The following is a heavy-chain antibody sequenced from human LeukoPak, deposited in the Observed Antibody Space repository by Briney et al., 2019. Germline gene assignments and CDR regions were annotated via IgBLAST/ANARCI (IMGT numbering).Heavy chain of an antibody. Sequence: ASVKVSCKASGYTFTSYYIHWVRQAPGQGLEWMGIINPGGGSTSYAQKFQGRVTMTRDMSTSTVYMELSSLRSEDTAVYYCARGSGGDRYCSGGSCYLMDVWGKGTTVTVSS. CDR2: INPGGGST. CDR3: ARGSGGDRYCSGGSCYLMDV. J-gene: IGHJ6*03. CDR1: GYTFTSYY. V-gene: IGHV1-46*01. D-gene: IGHD2-15*01.